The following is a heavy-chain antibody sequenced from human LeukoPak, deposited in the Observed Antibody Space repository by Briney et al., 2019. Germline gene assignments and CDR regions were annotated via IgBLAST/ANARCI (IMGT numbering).Heavy chain of an antibody. CDR3: ARQAGRRRDGYNHFDY. J-gene: IGHJ4*02. D-gene: IGHD5-24*01. CDR2: IYPGDSDT. Sequence: GESLKISCKGSGYSFTSYWIGWVRQMPGKGLEWMGIIYPGDSDTGYSPSFQGQVTISADKSISTAYLQWSSLKASDTAMYYCARQAGRRRDGYNHFDYWGQGTLVTVSS. CDR1: GYSFTSYW. V-gene: IGHV5-51*01.